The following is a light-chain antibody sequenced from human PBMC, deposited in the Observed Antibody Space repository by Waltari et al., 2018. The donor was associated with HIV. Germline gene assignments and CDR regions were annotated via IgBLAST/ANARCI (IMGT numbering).Light chain of an antibody. V-gene: IGKV3D-20*02. J-gene: IGKJ5*01. CDR2: GAS. CDR1: QSVSSSY. Sequence: EIVLTQSPGTLSLSPGERATLSCRASQSVSSSYLAWYQQKPGQAPRLLIYGASSRATGVPDRFSGSGSGTDFTLTISNLEPEDFAVYYCQQRSNWITFGQGTRLEIK. CDR3: QQRSNWIT.